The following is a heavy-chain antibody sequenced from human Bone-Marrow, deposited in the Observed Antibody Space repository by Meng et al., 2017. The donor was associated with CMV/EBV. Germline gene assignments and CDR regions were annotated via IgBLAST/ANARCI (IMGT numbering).Heavy chain of an antibody. J-gene: IGHJ5*02. D-gene: IGHD3-22*01. CDR3: ARDLITMTPNWFDP. CDR1: GYTFTSYD. Sequence: ASVKVSCKASGYTFTSYDINWVRQATGQGLEWMGWMNPNSGNTGYAQKFQGRVTITRNTSISTAYMELRSLRSDDTAVYYCARDLITMTPNWFDPWGQGTLVTVSS. CDR2: MNPNSGNT. V-gene: IGHV1-8*03.